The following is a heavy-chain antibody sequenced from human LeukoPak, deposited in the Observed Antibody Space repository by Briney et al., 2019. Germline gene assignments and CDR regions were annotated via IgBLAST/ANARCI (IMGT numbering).Heavy chain of an antibody. V-gene: IGHV3-7*01. CDR2: IKQDGSEK. Sequence: PGGSLRLSCAASGFTFSSYWMSWVRQAPGKGLEWVANIKQDGSEKYYVDSVKGRFTISRDNAKNSLYLQMNSLRAEDTAVCYCARDDYDYVWGSYRYPNYYYYYGMDVWGQGTTVTVSS. J-gene: IGHJ6*02. CDR1: GFTFSSYW. D-gene: IGHD3-16*02. CDR3: ARDDYDYVWGSYRYPNYYYYYGMDV.